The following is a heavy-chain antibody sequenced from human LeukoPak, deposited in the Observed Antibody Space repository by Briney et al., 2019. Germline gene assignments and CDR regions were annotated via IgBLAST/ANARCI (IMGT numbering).Heavy chain of an antibody. J-gene: IGHJ4*02. CDR1: GGSISSGSYY. D-gene: IGHD4-17*01. Sequence: SQTLSLTCTVSGGSISSGSYYWSWIRQPAGKGLEWIGRIYTSGSTNYNPSLKSRATISVDTSKNQFSLKLSSVTAADTAVYYCAREWETTVTIGDYFDYWGQGTLVTVSS. V-gene: IGHV4-61*02. CDR3: AREWETTVTIGDYFDY. CDR2: IYTSGST.